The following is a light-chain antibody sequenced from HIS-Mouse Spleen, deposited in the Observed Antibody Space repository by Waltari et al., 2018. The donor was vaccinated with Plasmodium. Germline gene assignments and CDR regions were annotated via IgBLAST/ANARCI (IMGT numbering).Light chain of an antibody. CDR1: QSVSSY. J-gene: IGKJ4*01. V-gene: IGKV3-11*01. CDR2: DAS. Sequence: EIVLTQSPATLSLSPGARATLSCRASQSVSSYLAWYQQKPGQAPRLLIDDASNRATGIPARFSGSGSGTDFTLTISSLEPEDFAVYYCQQRSNWLTFGGGTKVEIK. CDR3: QQRSNWLT.